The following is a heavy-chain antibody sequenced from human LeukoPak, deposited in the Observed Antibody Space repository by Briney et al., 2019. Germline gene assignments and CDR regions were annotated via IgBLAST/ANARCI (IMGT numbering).Heavy chain of an antibody. V-gene: IGHV4-4*07. CDR2: IYTSGST. CDR1: GGSISSYY. D-gene: IGHD2-2*01. J-gene: IGHJ5*02. Sequence: PSESLSLTCTVSGGSISSYYWSWIRQPAGKGLEWVGRIYTSGSTKYNRPLQNRLTMSQDMSKNESSQTLSCGTAADTPVYYCALLWRNNWFDPGGQRPLVTVSS. CDR3: ALLWRNNWFDP.